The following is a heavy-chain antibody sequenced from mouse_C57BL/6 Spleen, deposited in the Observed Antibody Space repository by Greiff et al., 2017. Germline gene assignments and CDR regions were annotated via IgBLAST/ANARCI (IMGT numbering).Heavy chain of an antibody. CDR1: GYTFTDYY. CDR2: IFPGSGST. Sequence: VKLMESGPELVKPGASVKISCKASGYTFTDYYINWVKQRPGQGLEWIGWIFPGSGSTYYNEKFKGKATLTVDKSSSTAYMLLSSLTSEDSAVYFCARVYGYDGTWFAYWGQGTLVTVSA. CDR3: ARVYGYDGTWFAY. D-gene: IGHD2-2*01. J-gene: IGHJ3*01. V-gene: IGHV1-75*01.